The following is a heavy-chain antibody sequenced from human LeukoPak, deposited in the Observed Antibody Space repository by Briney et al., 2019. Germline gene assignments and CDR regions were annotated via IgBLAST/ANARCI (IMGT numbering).Heavy chain of an antibody. CDR1: GGTFSSYA. V-gene: IGHV1-69*04. D-gene: IGHD2-21*01. J-gene: IGHJ6*02. Sequence: ASVKVSCKASGGTFSSYAISWVRQAPGQGLEWMGRIIPILGIANYAQKFQGRVTITADESTSTAYMELSSLRSEDTAVYYCARATAYCMDVWGQGTTVTVSS. CDR3: ARATAYCMDV. CDR2: IIPILGIA.